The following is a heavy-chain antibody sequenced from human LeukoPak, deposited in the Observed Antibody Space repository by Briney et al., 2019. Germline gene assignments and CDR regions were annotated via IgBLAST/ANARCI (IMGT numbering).Heavy chain of an antibody. CDR3: ATRDGSSWYDYYYYMDV. D-gene: IGHD6-13*01. Sequence: GGSLRLSCAASGFTFSSYSMNWVRQAPGKGLEWVSSISSSSSYIYYADSVKGRFTISRDNSKNTLYLQMNSLRAEDTAVYYCATRDGSSWYDYYYYMDVWGKGTTVTVSS. V-gene: IGHV3-21*01. CDR1: GFTFSSYS. CDR2: ISSSSSYI. J-gene: IGHJ6*03.